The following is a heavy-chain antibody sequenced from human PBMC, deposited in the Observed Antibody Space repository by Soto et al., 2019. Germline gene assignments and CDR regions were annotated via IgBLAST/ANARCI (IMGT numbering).Heavy chain of an antibody. V-gene: IGHV3-23*01. CDR1: GFTFSSYA. J-gene: IGHJ4*02. CDR3: VGAYYDFWSGYLGAQFDY. D-gene: IGHD3-3*01. Sequence: PGGSLRLSCAASGFTFSSYAMSWVRQAPGKGLEWVSAISGSGGSTYYADSVKGRFTISRDNSKNTLYLQMNSLRAEDTAVYYCVGAYYDFWSGYLGAQFDYWGQGTLVTVSS. CDR2: ISGSGGST.